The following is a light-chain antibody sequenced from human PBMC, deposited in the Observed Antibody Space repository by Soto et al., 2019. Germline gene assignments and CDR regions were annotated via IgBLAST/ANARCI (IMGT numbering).Light chain of an antibody. V-gene: IGKV2-24*01. CDR1: QSLVHSDGYTY. Sequence: DFVLTHTPLSSPFTLGQPASISCRSSQSLVHSDGYTYFYWLHQRPGQPPRLLIYKISQRFPGAPERFSGSGAATDFTLKTSRVEADDVGVYYCTQSTPAYTFGQGNKLESK. CDR3: TQSTPAYT. CDR2: KIS. J-gene: IGKJ2*01.